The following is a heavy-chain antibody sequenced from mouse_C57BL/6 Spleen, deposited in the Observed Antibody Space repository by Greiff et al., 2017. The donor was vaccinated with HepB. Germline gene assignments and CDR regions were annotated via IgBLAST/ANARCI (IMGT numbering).Heavy chain of an antibody. V-gene: IGHV2-2*01. D-gene: IGHD1-1*01. Sequence: VKLMESGPGLVQPSQSLSITCTVSGFSLTSYGVHWVRQSPGKGLEWLGVIWSGGSTDYNAAFISRLSISKDNSKSQVFFKMNSLQADDTAIYYCARVYYGSSYWYFDVWGTGTTVTVSS. CDR3: ARVYYGSSYWYFDV. CDR2: IWSGGST. CDR1: GFSLTSYG. J-gene: IGHJ1*03.